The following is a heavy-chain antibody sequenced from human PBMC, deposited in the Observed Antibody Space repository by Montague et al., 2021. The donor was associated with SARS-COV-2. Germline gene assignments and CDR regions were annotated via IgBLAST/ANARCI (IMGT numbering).Heavy chain of an antibody. J-gene: IGHJ5*02. CDR3: ARVVRGCSGHSCYFDP. CDR2: ICQAMGT. V-gene: IGHV4-4*02. D-gene: IGHD2-2*01. CDR1: GSSITSENW. Sequence: SETLSLTCSVSGSSITSENWRNTRLHSRENGLACVEDICQAMGTNYNPSLKSRVTIAVDNFSNQVSLKMTSVTAADTAIYYCARVVRGCSGHSCYFDPWGQGTLVTVS.